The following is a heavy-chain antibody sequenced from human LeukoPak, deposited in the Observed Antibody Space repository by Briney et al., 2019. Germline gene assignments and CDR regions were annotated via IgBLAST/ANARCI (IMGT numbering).Heavy chain of an antibody. CDR3: ARSRDGYNSN. CDR1: GFTFDDYA. D-gene: IGHD5-24*01. CDR2: ISWNSGSI. V-gene: IGHV3-9*01. J-gene: IGHJ4*02. Sequence: GGSLRLSCAASGFTFDDYAMHWVRQAPGKGLEWVSGISWNSGSIGYADSVKGRFTISRDNAKNSLYLQMNSLRAEDTAVYYCARSRDGYNSNWGQGTLVTVSS.